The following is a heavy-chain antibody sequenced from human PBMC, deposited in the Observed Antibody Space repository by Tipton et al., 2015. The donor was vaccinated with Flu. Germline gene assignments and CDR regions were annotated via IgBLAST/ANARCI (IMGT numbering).Heavy chain of an antibody. Sequence: TLSLTCAVYGGSFSGYYWSWIRQPPGKGLEWIGEINHSGSTNYNPSLKSRVTISVDTSKNQFSLKLSSVTAADTAVYYCARGRKAEYYDFWSGYYTSWFDPWGQGTLVTVSS. J-gene: IGHJ5*02. CDR2: INHSGST. V-gene: IGHV4-34*01. D-gene: IGHD3-3*01. CDR1: GGSFSGYY. CDR3: ARGRKAEYYDFWSGYYTSWFDP.